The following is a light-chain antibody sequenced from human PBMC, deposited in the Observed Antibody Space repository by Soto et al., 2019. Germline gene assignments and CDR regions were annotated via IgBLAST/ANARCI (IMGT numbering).Light chain of an antibody. CDR3: QQYNSYSRGFT. V-gene: IGKV1-5*01. J-gene: IGKJ3*01. Sequence: DIQMTQSPSTLSASVGDRVTITCRASQSISSWLAWYQQKPGKAPKLLIYDASSLESGVPSRFSGSGSGTEFNLTISSLQPDDFATYYCQQYNSYSRGFTFGPGTKVDIK. CDR2: DAS. CDR1: QSISSW.